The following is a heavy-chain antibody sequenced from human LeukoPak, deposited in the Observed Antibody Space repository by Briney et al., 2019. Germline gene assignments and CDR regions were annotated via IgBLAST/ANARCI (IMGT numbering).Heavy chain of an antibody. V-gene: IGHV3-23*01. J-gene: IGHJ4*02. CDR2: ISSSGSSK. CDR3: AKGAVRATMGAGSFDY. D-gene: IGHD5-12*01. Sequence: PGGSLRLSCAASGFTFSSYAMSWVRQAPGKGLEWVSAISSSGSSKYYADSVNGRFTISTDNSKNTLYVQNHSLRAEDTAVYYCAKGAVRATMGAGSFDYWGQGTVVTVSS. CDR1: GFTFSSYA.